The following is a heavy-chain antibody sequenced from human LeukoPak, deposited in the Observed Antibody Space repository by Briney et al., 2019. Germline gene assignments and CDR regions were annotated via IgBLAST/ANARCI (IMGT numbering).Heavy chain of an antibody. CDR1: GASISSNF. Sequence: PSETLSLTCAVSGASISSNFWSWIRQPPGKGLEWIGYIYHSRTTNYNPSLKSRVTISADTSKNQFSLELRSVTAADAAIYYCVRREWERQHFDLWGRGTLVSVSS. CDR3: VRREWERQHFDL. J-gene: IGHJ2*01. D-gene: IGHD1-26*01. V-gene: IGHV4-59*01. CDR2: IYHSRTT.